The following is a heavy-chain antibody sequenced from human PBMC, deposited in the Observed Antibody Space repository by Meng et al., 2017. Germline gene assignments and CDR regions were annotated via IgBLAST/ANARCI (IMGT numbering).Heavy chain of an antibody. CDR3: ARGRSIKRPSGMDV. Sequence: ASVKVSCKASGYTFTSYYINWVRQATGQGLEWMGWMNPNSGNTGYAQKFQGRVTMTRNTSISTAYMELSSLRSEDTAVYYCARGRSIKRPSGMDVWGQGTTVTVSS. J-gene: IGHJ6*02. V-gene: IGHV1-8*01. CDR2: MNPNSGNT. CDR1: GYTFTSYY.